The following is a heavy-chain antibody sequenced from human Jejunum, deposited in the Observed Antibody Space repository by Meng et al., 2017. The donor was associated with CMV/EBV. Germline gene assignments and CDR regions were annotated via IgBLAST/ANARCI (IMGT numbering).Heavy chain of an antibody. CDR3: ARDNDGSSHYSQFDY. CDR2: LWYDGSRK. J-gene: IGHJ4*02. Sequence: SGLPLNSYGINWVRQFPGKGLEWVAVLWYDGSRKYFADSVQGRFSISRDDSKNTVYLQMNSLRAEDTAVYYCARDNDGSSHYSQFDYWGQGTLVTVSS. V-gene: IGHV3-33*01. D-gene: IGHD3-22*01. CDR1: GLPLNSYG.